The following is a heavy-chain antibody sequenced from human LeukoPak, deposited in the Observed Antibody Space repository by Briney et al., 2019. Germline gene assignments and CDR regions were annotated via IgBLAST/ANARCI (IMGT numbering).Heavy chain of an antibody. CDR3: ARADNHYDFWSGYYFY. Sequence: ASVKVSCKASGYTFTSFDFNWVRQATGQGLEWMGWINPNSGGTNYAQKFQGWVTMTRDTSISTAYMELSRLRSDDTAVYYCARADNHYDFWSGYYFYWGQGTLVTVSS. J-gene: IGHJ4*02. CDR1: GYTFTSFD. D-gene: IGHD3-3*01. V-gene: IGHV1-2*04. CDR2: INPNSGGT.